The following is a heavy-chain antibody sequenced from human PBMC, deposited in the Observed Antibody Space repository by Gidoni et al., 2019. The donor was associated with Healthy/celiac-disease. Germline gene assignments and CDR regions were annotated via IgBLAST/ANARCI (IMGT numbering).Heavy chain of an antibody. CDR3: TRLVTSYYDSSGPTNWFDP. D-gene: IGHD3-22*01. CDR1: GFTCSGSA. V-gene: IGHV3-73*02. J-gene: IGHJ5*02. CDR2: MRSKANSYAT. Sequence: EVQLVESGGGLVQPGGSLKFSCAASGFTCSGSARRWVRQASGKGLEWVGRMRSKANSYATAYAASVKGRFTISRDDSKNTAYLQMNSLKTEDTAVYYCTRLVTSYYDSSGPTNWFDPWGQGTLVTVSS.